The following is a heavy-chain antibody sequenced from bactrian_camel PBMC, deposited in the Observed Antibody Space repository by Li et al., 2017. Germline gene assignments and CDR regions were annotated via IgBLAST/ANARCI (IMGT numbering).Heavy chain of an antibody. CDR2: IYTGGGST. Sequence: DVQLVESGGDSVEAGGSLRLSCTASGFTFSTYYMSWVRQAPGKGLEWVSSIYTGGGSTYYSDSVKGRFSISRDNAKNTVHLQMNGLKPEDTAMYYCAARNGYSFTCGWKDGSDFDLWGQGTQVTVS. CDR3: AARNGYSFTCGWKDGSDFDL. J-gene: IGHJ6*01. V-gene: IGHV3S40*01. CDR1: GFTFSTYY. D-gene: IGHD5*01.